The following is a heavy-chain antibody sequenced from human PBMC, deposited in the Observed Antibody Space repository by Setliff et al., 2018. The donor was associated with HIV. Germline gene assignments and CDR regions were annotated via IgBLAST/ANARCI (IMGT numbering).Heavy chain of an antibody. Sequence: GASVKVSCKASGYTFTYRYLHWVRQAPGQALEWMGWITPFNGNTNCAQKFQDRVTITRDRSMSTAYMELSGLRSEDTAMYYCASRNMGSGFPQGENAFDIWGQGTMVTVSS. V-gene: IGHV1-45*02. D-gene: IGHD6-19*01. CDR2: ITPFNGNT. J-gene: IGHJ3*02. CDR1: GYTFTYRY. CDR3: ASRNMGSGFPQGENAFDI.